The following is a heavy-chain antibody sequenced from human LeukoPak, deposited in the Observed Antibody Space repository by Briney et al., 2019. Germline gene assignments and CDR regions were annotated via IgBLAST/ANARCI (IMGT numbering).Heavy chain of an antibody. D-gene: IGHD3-16*01. CDR2: INQDGSEK. V-gene: IGHV3-7*01. Sequence: GGSLRLSCVASGFTFNSHWMSWVRQAPGKGLERVANINQDGSEKYYVDSVKGRFTISRDNTKNSLYLQMNNLRVEDTAVFYCVRHYWGPGDYWGQGSLVTVSS. CDR1: GFTFNSHW. CDR3: VRHYWGPGDY. J-gene: IGHJ4*02.